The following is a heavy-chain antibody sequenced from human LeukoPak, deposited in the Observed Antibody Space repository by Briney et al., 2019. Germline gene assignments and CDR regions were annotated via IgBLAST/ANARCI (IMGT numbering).Heavy chain of an antibody. J-gene: IGHJ6*02. D-gene: IGHD3-10*01. CDR3: ASLYYYGSGSKIPIGMDV. CDR1: GFTFSSYA. V-gene: IGHV3-23*01. Sequence: QPGGSLRLSCAASGFTFSSYAMSWVRQAPGKGLEWVSAISGSGGSTYYADSVKGRFTISRDNSKNTLYLQMNSLRAEDTAVYYCASLYYYGSGSKIPIGMDVWGQGTTVTVSS. CDR2: ISGSGGST.